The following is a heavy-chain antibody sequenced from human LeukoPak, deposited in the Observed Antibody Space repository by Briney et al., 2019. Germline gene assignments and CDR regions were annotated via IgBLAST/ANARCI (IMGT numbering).Heavy chain of an antibody. CDR3: ARAARNPDYDILTTYYYGMDV. J-gene: IGHJ6*02. D-gene: IGHD3-9*01. V-gene: IGHV1-18*01. CDR1: GYTFTSYG. CDR2: ISAYNGNT. Sequence: ASVKVSCKASGYTFTSYGISWVRQAPGQGLEWMGWISAYNGNTNYAQKLQGRVTMTTDTSTSTAYMELRSLRSDDTAVYYCARAARNPDYDILTTYYYGMDVWGQGTTVTVSS.